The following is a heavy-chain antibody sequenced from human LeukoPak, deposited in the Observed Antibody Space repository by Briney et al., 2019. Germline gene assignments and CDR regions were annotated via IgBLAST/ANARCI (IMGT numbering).Heavy chain of an antibody. V-gene: IGHV4-59*12. CDR3: ARDSGTTGEVKFDP. J-gene: IGHJ5*02. D-gene: IGHD4-17*01. CDR2: IYNSGST. CDR1: GDSFSYFY. Sequence: SETLSLTCTVSGDSFSYFYWSWIRQPPGKGLEWIGYIYNSGSTNYNPSLKSRVTISLDTSKNQFSLKLSFVTAADTAVYYCARDSGTTGEVKFDPWGQGTLVTVSS.